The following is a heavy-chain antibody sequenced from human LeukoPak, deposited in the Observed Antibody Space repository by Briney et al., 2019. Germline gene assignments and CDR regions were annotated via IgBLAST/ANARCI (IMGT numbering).Heavy chain of an antibody. CDR2: IHYSGIT. J-gene: IGHJ3*02. CDR3: ARHDTRGGAYDI. Sequence: SETLSLTCTVSGASISSYYWSWIRQPPGKGLEYIGYIHYSGITNYNPSLKSRVTISVDTSKNQFSLRLSSATAADTAVYYCARHDTRGGAYDIWGQGTRVTVSS. V-gene: IGHV4-59*08. CDR1: GASISSYY. D-gene: IGHD3-10*01.